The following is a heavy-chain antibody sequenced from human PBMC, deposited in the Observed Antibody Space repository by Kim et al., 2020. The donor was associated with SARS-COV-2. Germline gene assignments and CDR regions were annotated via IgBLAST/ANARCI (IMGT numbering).Heavy chain of an antibody. CDR1: GGSISSSSYY. D-gene: IGHD1-26*01. V-gene: IGHV4-39*07. CDR3: ARDRRTLYVGATVSDY. J-gene: IGHJ4*02. Sequence: SETLSLTCTVSGGSISSSSYYWGWIRQPPGKGLEWIGSIYYSGSTYYNPSLKSRVTISVDTSKNQFSLKLSSVTAADTAVYYCARDRRTLYVGATVSDYWGQGTLVTVSS. CDR2: IYYSGST.